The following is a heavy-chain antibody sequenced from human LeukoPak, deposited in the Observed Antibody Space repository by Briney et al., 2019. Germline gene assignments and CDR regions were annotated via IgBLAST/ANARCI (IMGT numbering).Heavy chain of an antibody. CDR2: IYYSGST. CDR1: GGSISSGGYY. V-gene: IGHV4-31*03. CDR3: AREEGPKSFYGMDV. J-gene: IGHJ6*02. Sequence: SETLSLTCTVSGGSISSGGYYWSWIRQHPGKGLEWIGYIYYSGSTYYNPSLKSRVTISVDTSKNQFSLKLSSVTAADTAVYYCAREEGPKSFYGMDVWGQGATVTVSS.